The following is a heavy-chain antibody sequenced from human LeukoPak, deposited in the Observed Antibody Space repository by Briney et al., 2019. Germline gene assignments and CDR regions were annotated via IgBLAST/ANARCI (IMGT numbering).Heavy chain of an antibody. Sequence: PGGSLRLSCAASGFTVSSNYMSWVRQAPGKGLEWVSGISWNSGSIGYADSVKGRFTISRDNAKNSLYLQMNSLRAEDTALYYCAKDGVVVAAGNYYFDYWGQGTLVTVSS. D-gene: IGHD2-15*01. CDR1: GFTVSSNY. J-gene: IGHJ4*02. CDR3: AKDGVVVAAGNYYFDY. CDR2: ISWNSGSI. V-gene: IGHV3-9*01.